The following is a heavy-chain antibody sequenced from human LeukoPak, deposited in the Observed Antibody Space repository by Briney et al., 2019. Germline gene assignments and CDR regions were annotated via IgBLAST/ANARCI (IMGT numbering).Heavy chain of an antibody. D-gene: IGHD2-2*02. CDR2: ISGSGGST. J-gene: IGHJ4*01. V-gene: IGHV3-23*01. Sequence: GGSLRLSCAASGFTFSSYAMSWFRQPPGEELEGVSAISGSGGSTYYADSVKGRFTISKDNSKNTLYLQMNSLRAEDTAVYYCAKGEYCSTTSCYTLYYWGQGTLVTVSS. CDR3: AKGEYCSTTSCYTLYY. CDR1: GFTFSSYA.